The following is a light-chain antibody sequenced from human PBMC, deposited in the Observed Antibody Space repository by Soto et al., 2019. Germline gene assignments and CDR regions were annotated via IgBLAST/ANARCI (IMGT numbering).Light chain of an antibody. Sequence: EIVMTQSPATLSVSPGERATLSCRASQTVASNLAWHQQKPGQAPRLLIHGASTRATGVPARFSGSGSGTEFTLTISSLQSEDFAVYYCQQYHNWPPQYTFGQGTKLQIK. V-gene: IGKV3-15*01. J-gene: IGKJ2*01. CDR2: GAS. CDR1: QTVASN. CDR3: QQYHNWPPQYT.